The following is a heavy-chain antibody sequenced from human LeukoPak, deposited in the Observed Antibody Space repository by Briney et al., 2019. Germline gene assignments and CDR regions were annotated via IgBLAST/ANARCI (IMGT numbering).Heavy chain of an antibody. CDR3: ARDWGLGMDV. J-gene: IGHJ6*04. CDR1: GGSISSGGYY. V-gene: IGHV4-31*03. Sequence: SQTLSLTCTVSGGSISSGGYYWSWNRQHPGKGLEWIGYIYYSGSTYYNPSLKSRVTISVDTSKNQFSLKLSSVTAADTAVYYCARDWGLGMDVWGKGTTVTVSS. D-gene: IGHD3-16*01. CDR2: IYYSGST.